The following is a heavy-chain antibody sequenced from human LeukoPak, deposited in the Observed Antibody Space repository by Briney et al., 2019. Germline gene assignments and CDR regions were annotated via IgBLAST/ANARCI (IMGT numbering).Heavy chain of an antibody. Sequence: GGSLRLSCAASGFTFSSYSMNWVRQAPGKGLEWVSSISSSSSYIYYADSVKGRFTISRDNSKNTLYLQMNSLRAEDTAVYYCAREGRDDFWSGYYDYWGQGTLVTVSS. CDR3: AREGRDDFWSGYYDY. CDR2: ISSSSSYI. CDR1: GFTFSSYS. D-gene: IGHD3-3*01. V-gene: IGHV3-21*01. J-gene: IGHJ4*02.